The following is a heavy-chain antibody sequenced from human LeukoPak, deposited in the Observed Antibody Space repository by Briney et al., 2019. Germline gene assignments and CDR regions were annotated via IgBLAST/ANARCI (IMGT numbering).Heavy chain of an antibody. V-gene: IGHV4-4*07. CDR3: ARGRGPDYDYYYMDV. Sequence: SETLSLTCTVSVVSINTYYWSGIRQPPGKGLEWIGRIYISGNTKYNPSLKSRGTISVDTYKNQFSLKLTSVTAADPAVYYCARGRGPDYDYYYMDVWGKGTTVTVSS. J-gene: IGHJ6*03. CDR1: VVSINTYY. CDR2: IYISGNT.